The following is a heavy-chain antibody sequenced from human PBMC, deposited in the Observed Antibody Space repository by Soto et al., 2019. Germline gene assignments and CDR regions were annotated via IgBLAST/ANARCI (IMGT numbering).Heavy chain of an antibody. CDR1: GYTFTSYG. CDR3: ARDVHYWGSWSYYRSGFDY. J-gene: IGHJ4*02. V-gene: IGHV1-18*01. CDR2: ISAYNGNT. D-gene: IGHD3-10*01. Sequence: QVQLVQSGAEVKKPGASVKVSCKASGYTFTSYGISWVRQAPGQGLEWMGWISAYNGNTKYAQKLQGRVTMTTDTTTSTDYMELRSLRSDDTAVYYCARDVHYWGSWSYYRSGFDYWGQGTLVTVSS.